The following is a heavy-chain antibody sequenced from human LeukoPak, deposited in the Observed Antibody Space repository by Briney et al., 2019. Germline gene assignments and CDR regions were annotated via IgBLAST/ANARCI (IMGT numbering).Heavy chain of an antibody. CDR3: ARRPFDWFAFDI. CDR2: IYPGDSDT. J-gene: IGHJ3*02. Sequence: KVSCKASGGTFSSYAISWVRQMPGKGLEWMGIIYPGDSDTRYSPSFQGQVTISADKSISTAYLQWSSLKASDTAMYYCARRPFDWFAFDIWGQGTMVTVSS. CDR1: GGTFSSYA. D-gene: IGHD3-9*01. V-gene: IGHV5-51*01.